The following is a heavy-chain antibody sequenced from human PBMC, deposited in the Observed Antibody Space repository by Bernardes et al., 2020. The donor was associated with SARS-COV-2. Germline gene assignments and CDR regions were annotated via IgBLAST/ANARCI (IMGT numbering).Heavy chain of an antibody. CDR2: INHSGST. CDR3: AGFRGYNYDYLDFDF. CDR1: GGSFSAYY. D-gene: IGHD5-12*01. J-gene: IGHJ2*01. V-gene: IGHV4-34*01. Sequence: SETLSLTCGFYGGSFSAYYWSWIRQPPGKGLEWIGEINHSGSTNFNPSLKSRITISVDTSKNQFSLKLTSMTAADTAVYYCAGFRGYNYDYLDFDFWGRGTLVTVSS.